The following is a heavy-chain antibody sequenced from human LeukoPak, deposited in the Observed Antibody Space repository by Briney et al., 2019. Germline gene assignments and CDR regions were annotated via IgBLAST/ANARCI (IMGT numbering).Heavy chain of an antibody. J-gene: IGHJ4*02. CDR3: AKDRYSSGWFRGGAYDY. CDR2: ISGSGGST. Sequence: AGGSLRLSCAASGFTFSSYAMSWVRQAPGKGLEWVSAISGSGGSTYYADSVKGRFTISRDNSKNTLYLQMNSLRAEDTAVYYCAKDRYSSGWFRGGAYDYWGQGTLVTVSS. D-gene: IGHD6-19*01. CDR1: GFTFSSYA. V-gene: IGHV3-23*01.